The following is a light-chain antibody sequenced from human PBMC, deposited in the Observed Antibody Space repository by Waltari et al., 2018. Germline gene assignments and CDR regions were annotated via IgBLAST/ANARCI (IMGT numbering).Light chain of an antibody. CDR3: CSYAGTTTWV. Sequence: QSALTQAASVSGSLGQSITISCTGTSRDIGGYNLVSWYQQFPGKAPKLMIYEDNKRPSVVFNRFSGSKSGNTASLTISGLQAEDEASYHCCSYAGTTTWVFGGGTKLTVL. V-gene: IGLV2-23*01. CDR1: SRDIGGYNL. J-gene: IGLJ3*02. CDR2: EDN.